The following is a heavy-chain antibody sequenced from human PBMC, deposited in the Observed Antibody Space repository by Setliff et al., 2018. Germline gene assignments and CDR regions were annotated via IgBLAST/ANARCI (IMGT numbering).Heavy chain of an antibody. V-gene: IGHV3-33*01. CDR2: IWYDGSNK. J-gene: IGHJ4*02. Sequence: PGGSLRLSCAASGFTFNNFVMHWVRQAPGKGLEWVSVIWYDGSNKYYGDSVKGRFTISRDNSKNTLYLQMNSLRVEDTAVYYCARQAADYWGQGTLVTVSS. CDR3: ARQAADY. D-gene: IGHD6-25*01. CDR1: GFTFNNFV.